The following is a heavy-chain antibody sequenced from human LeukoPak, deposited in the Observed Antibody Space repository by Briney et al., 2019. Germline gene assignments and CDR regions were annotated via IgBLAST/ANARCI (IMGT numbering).Heavy chain of an antibody. V-gene: IGHV3-23*01. CDR2: IGGGGPTT. D-gene: IGHD6-19*01. J-gene: IGHJ4*02. CDR1: GFSFSTYA. CDR3: ARGFLGGTDQYFDS. Sequence: GGSLRLSCAASGFSFSTYAMSWVRQAPAKGLEWVSTIGGGGPTTDYADSVKDRFTISRDNSKNTLYLQMNSLRAEDTAVYFCARGFLGGTDQYFDSWGQGTLVTVSS.